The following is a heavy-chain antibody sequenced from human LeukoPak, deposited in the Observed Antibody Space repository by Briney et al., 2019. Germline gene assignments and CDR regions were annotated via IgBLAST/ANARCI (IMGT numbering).Heavy chain of an antibody. J-gene: IGHJ3*02. CDR2: IKSKTDGGTT. D-gene: IGHD4-17*01. Sequence: GGSLRLSCAASGFTFSNAWTSWVRQAPGKGLEWVGRIKSKTDGGTTDYAAPVKGRFTISRDDSKNTLYLQMNSLKTEDTAVYYCTTDRWVDYGDYYAFDIWGQGTMVTVSS. CDR1: GFTFSNAW. V-gene: IGHV3-15*01. CDR3: TTDRWVDYGDYYAFDI.